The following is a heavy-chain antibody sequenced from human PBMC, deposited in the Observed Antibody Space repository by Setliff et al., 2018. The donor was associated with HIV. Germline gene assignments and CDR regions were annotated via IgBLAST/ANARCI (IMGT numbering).Heavy chain of an antibody. CDR3: ARSLSRIAAAGILGPRPTYYYYGMDV. V-gene: IGHV2-70*11. J-gene: IGHJ6*02. CDR2: IDWDDDK. Sequence: SGPTLVNPTQTLTLTCTFSGFSLSTSGMCVSWIRQPPGKALEWLARIDWDDDKYYSTSLKTRLTISKDTSKNQVVLTMTNMDPVDTATYYCARSLSRIAAAGILGPRPTYYYYGMDVWGQGTTVTVSS. CDR1: GFSLSTSGMC. D-gene: IGHD6-13*01.